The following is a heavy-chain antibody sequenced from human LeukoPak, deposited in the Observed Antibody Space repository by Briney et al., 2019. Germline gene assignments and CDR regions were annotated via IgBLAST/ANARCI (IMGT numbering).Heavy chain of an antibody. CDR3: ARTDGELLSDY. D-gene: IGHD3-10*01. CDR2: ISGSGGST. J-gene: IGHJ4*02. Sequence: PGGSLRLSCAASGFTFSSYAMSWVRQAPGKGLEWVSAISGSGGSTYYADSVKGRFTISRDNAKNSLYLQMNSLRAEDTAVYYCARTDGELLSDYWGQGTLVTVSS. CDR1: GFTFSSYA. V-gene: IGHV3-23*01.